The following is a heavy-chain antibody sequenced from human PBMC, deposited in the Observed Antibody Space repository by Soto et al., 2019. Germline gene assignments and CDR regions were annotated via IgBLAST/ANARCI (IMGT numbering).Heavy chain of an antibody. CDR3: ATDRGSYIIH. J-gene: IGHJ4*02. D-gene: IGHD1-26*01. CDR2: TSSSASTT. CDR1: GFTFRTYS. Sequence: EVQLVESGGGLVQPGGSLRLSCAASGFTFRTYSMNWVRQAPGKGLEWLSFTSSSASTTNYADSVKGRFTISRDNAKNSLYLQMNSLRDEDTAVYYCATDRGSYIIHWGQGTLVTVSS. V-gene: IGHV3-48*02.